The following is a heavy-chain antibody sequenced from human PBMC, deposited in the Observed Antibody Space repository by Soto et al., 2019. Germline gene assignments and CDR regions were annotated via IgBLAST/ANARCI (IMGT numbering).Heavy chain of an antibody. V-gene: IGHV3-23*01. Sequence: EVQLLESGGGLVQPGGSLRLSCAASGFTFSSYAMSWVRQAPGKGLEWVSAISGSGGSTNYADSVKGRFTISRDNSKNTLYLQMNSLRAEDTAVYYCASLRFLEYYFDYWGQGTLVTVSS. CDR2: ISGSGGST. CDR1: GFTFSSYA. CDR3: ASLRFLEYYFDY. J-gene: IGHJ4*02. D-gene: IGHD3-3*01.